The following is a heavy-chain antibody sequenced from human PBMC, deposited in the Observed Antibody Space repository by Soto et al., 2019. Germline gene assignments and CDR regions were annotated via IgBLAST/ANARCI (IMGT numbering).Heavy chain of an antibody. D-gene: IGHD3-10*01. Sequence: KPSETLSLTGAVSGVSISSGNWWTWVGQSPQRGLEYIGEIFHDGTANYYPSFERRVAISVDTSKNQFSLKLTSVTAADTAIYFCARLVYDTRLNYMYFDFWGQGTLVTVSS. V-gene: IGHV4-4*02. CDR3: ARLVYDTRLNYMYFDF. CDR1: GVSISSGNW. CDR2: IFHDGTA. J-gene: IGHJ4*02.